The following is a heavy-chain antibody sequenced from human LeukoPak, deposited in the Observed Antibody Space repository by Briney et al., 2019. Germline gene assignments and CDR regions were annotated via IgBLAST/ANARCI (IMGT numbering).Heavy chain of an antibody. Sequence: SETLSLTCGVYGMSFSASYWTWIRQPPGKGLEWIGDINHGGSTNYNPSLKRRLTISVDTSKSQFSLKLNSVTAADTAVYYCARRPPYSSADLPRSRPLATDIDFWGQGTLVTVSS. CDR1: GMSFSASY. CDR2: INHGGST. V-gene: IGHV4-34*01. J-gene: IGHJ4*02. CDR3: ARRPPYSSADLPRSRPLATDIDF. D-gene: IGHD3-22*01.